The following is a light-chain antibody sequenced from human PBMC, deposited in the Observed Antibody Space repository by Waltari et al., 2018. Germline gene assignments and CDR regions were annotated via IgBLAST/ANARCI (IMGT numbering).Light chain of an antibody. CDR1: QAISNH. Sequence: DIQMTQSPSSLSASVGDRVTITCRASQAISNHLAWFQQKPGKAPKSLIYGASSLQSGVPLKFSGSGSGTEFTLTISSLQAEDFATYYCQQYTDYPFTFGPGTKVDHK. J-gene: IGKJ3*01. V-gene: IGKV1-16*02. CDR2: GAS. CDR3: QQYTDYPFT.